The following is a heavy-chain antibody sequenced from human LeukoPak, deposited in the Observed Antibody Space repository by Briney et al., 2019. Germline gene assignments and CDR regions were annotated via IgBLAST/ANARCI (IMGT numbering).Heavy chain of an antibody. V-gene: IGHV1-2*02. D-gene: IGHD3-16*02. CDR2: INPNSGCT. Sequence: ASVKVSCKASGYTFTGYYMHWVRQAPGQGLEWMGWINPNSGCTNYAQKFQGRVTMTRDTSISTAYMELSRLRSDDTAVYYCARALSVLRPGYFQRWGQGTLVTVPS. J-gene: IGHJ1*01. CDR3: ARALSVLRPGYFQR. CDR1: GYTFTGYY.